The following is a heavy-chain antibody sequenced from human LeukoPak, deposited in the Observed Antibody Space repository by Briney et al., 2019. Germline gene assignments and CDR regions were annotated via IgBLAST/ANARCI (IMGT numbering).Heavy chain of an antibody. CDR3: ARDPILRFDNWFDP. Sequence: GGSLRLSCAASGFTVSSNYMSWVRQAPGKGLEWVSVIYSGGSTYYADSVKGRFTISRDNSKNTLYLQMNSLRAEDTAVYYCARDPILRFDNWFDPWGQGTLVTVSS. V-gene: IGHV3-53*01. J-gene: IGHJ5*02. CDR2: IYSGGST. CDR1: GFTVSSNY.